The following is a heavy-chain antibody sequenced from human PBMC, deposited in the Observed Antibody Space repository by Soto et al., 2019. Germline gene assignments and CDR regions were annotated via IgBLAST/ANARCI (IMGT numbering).Heavy chain of an antibody. D-gene: IGHD3-3*02. V-gene: IGHV3-66*01. CDR2: ISSGGST. CDR1: GFTVSNLY. Sequence: EVQLVESGGGLVQPGGSPRLSCAASGFTVSNLYMTWVRQAPGKGLQWVAVISSGGSTYYADSVKGRFTISRDNSKNTLYLEMNSLRAEDTAVYYCAKDVNPGIYYFDYWGQGTLVTVSS. CDR3: AKDVNPGIYYFDY. J-gene: IGHJ4*02.